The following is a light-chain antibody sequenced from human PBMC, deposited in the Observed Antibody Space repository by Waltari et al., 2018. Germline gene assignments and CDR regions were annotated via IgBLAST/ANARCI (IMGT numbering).Light chain of an antibody. J-gene: IGKJ2*03. Sequence: DIQMTQSPSSLSASVGDRVTITCRASQSISSYLNWYQQKPGKAPKVLIYAASSLQSGVQSRFSGSGSGTDFTLTISSLQPEDFATYYCQQSYSTLYSFGQGTKLEIK. CDR3: QQSYSTLYS. CDR2: AAS. CDR1: QSISSY. V-gene: IGKV1-39*01.